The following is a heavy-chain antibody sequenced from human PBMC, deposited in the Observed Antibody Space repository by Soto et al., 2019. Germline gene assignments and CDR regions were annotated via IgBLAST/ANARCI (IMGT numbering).Heavy chain of an antibody. D-gene: IGHD3-10*01. J-gene: IGHJ6*02. Sequence: RASVKVSCKASGYTLIGYYIHWVRQAPGQGLEWMGWINPNSGGTNYAQRFQGWVTMTRDRSISTAYMELSRLKSDDTAVYYCARVGGGLASLGYYGMDVWGQGTTVTVSS. CDR2: INPNSGGT. CDR1: GYTLIGYY. CDR3: ARVGGGLASLGYYGMDV. V-gene: IGHV1-2*04.